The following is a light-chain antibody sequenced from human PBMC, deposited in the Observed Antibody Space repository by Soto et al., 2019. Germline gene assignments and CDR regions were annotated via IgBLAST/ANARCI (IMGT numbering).Light chain of an antibody. Sequence: IVMTQSPDTLSVSPGERATLSCRTSQTVKSNLAWYQQKPGQPPRLLIYGASTRATTTPGRFSGGGSGTDFTLTISRLEPEDFAVYYCQQFSSYPLTFGGGTKVDIK. CDR1: QTVKSN. J-gene: IGKJ4*01. V-gene: IGKV3D-15*01. CDR2: GAS. CDR3: QQFSSYPLT.